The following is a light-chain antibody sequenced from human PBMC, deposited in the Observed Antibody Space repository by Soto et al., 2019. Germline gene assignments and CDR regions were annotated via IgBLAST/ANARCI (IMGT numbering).Light chain of an antibody. CDR1: QTVTTD. Sequence: EIVMTQSPVTLSVSPGERATLSCRASQTVTTDLAWYQQKPGQAPRLVIHGASTRATDFPARFSGSGSGTEFTLTISSLQSEDIAVYYCQQRGNWPPGFTFGPGTTVDMK. CDR3: QQRGNWPPGFT. J-gene: IGKJ3*01. V-gene: IGKV3-15*01. CDR2: GAS.